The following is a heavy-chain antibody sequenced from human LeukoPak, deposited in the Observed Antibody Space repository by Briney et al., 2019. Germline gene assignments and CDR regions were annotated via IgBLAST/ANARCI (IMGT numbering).Heavy chain of an antibody. V-gene: IGHV4-31*03. J-gene: IGHJ6*02. CDR2: IYYSGST. CDR1: GGSISSGGYY. CDR3: ARGEITMAPYGMDV. D-gene: IGHD3-10*01. Sequence: PSETLSLTCTVSGGSISSGGYYWSWIRQHPGKGLEWIGYIYYSGSTYYNPPLKSRVTISVDTSKNQFSLKLSSVTAADTAVYYCARGEITMAPYGMDVWGQGTTVTVSS.